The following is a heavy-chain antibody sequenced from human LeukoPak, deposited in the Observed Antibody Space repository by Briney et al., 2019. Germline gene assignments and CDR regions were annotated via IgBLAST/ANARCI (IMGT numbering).Heavy chain of an antibody. CDR3: ARAPHCGGDCYSDY. D-gene: IGHD2-21*02. CDR1: GYTFTGYY. J-gene: IGHJ4*02. CDR2: INPNSGGT. Sequence: ASVKVSCKASGYTFTGYYMHWVRQAPGQGLEWMGWINPNSGGTNYAQKFQGRVTMTRDTSISTAYMELSRLRSDDTAVYYCARAPHCGGDCYSDYWGQGTLVTVSP. V-gene: IGHV1-2*02.